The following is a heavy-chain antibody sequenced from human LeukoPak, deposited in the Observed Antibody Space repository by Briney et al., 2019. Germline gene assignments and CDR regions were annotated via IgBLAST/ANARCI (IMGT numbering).Heavy chain of an antibody. D-gene: IGHD3-9*01. J-gene: IGHJ4*02. CDR1: GYTLTTYY. Sequence: ASLKVSCKASGYTLTTYYIHWVRQAPGQALKEMGIINPSSGNTNYAQNFQGRVTMTRDMSTSTVYMGLSSLRFEDTAVYYCARNNYDILTGYKALDYWGQGTLVTVSS. CDR2: INPSSGNT. V-gene: IGHV1-46*01. CDR3: ARNNYDILTGYKALDY.